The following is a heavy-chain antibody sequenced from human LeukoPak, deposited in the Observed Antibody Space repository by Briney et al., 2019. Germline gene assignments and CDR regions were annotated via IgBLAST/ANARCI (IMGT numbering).Heavy chain of an antibody. J-gene: IGHJ5*02. CDR3: AVQVTTNWFDP. D-gene: IGHD4-11*01. CDR2: INHSGST. V-gene: IGHV4-34*01. Sequence: SETLSLTCAVYGGSFSGYYWSWIRQPPGKGLEWIGEINHSGSTNYNPSLKSRITISADTSKNQFSLRLTSVTAADTAIYYCAVQVTTNWFDPWGQGTLVTVSS. CDR1: GGSFSGYY.